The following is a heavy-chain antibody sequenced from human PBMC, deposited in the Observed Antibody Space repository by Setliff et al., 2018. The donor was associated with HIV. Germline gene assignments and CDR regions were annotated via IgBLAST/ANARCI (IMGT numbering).Heavy chain of an antibody. D-gene: IGHD6-13*01. V-gene: IGHV4-59*12. CDR3: AREDSSWYGSLDY. CDR1: GGSISSYY. J-gene: IGHJ4*02. CDR2: IYSSGST. Sequence: SETLSLTCTVSGGSISSYYWSWIRQPPGKGLEWIGNIYSSGSTNYNPSLKSRVTISVDTSKNTVYLQMNSLRAEDMAIYYCAREDSSWYGSLDYWGQGTLVTVSS.